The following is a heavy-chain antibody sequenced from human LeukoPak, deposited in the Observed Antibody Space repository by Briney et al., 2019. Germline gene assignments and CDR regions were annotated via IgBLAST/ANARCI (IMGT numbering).Heavy chain of an antibody. V-gene: IGHV1-8*01. CDR1: GYTFTSYD. D-gene: IGHD3-22*01. J-gene: IGHJ5*02. CDR2: MNPNSGNT. CDR3: ARGLRDSSGYYPPGNWFDP. Sequence: ASVKVSCKASGYTFTSYDINWVRQATGQGPEWMEWMNPNSGNTGYAQKFQGRVTMTRNTSISTAYMELSSLRSEDTAVYYCARGLRDSSGYYPPGNWFDPWGQGTLVTVSS.